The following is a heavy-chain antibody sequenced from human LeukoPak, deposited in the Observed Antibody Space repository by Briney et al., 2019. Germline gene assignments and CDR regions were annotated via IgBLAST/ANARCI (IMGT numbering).Heavy chain of an antibody. CDR3: ARDRSYGSFDF. V-gene: IGHV3-48*04. CDR2: ISSSGTTI. D-gene: IGHD5-18*01. J-gene: IGHJ4*02. Sequence: PGGSLRLSCVVSGFSFSTYSLNWIRQAPGKGLEWVSYISSSGTTIYYADSVKGRCTISRDNAKNALYLQMNSLTAEDTALYHCARDRSYGSFDFWGQGTLVSVSS. CDR1: GFSFSTYS.